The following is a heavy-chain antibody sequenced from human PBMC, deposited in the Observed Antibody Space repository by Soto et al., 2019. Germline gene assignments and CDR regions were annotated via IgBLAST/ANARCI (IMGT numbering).Heavy chain of an antibody. CDR3: ARQYRLFDP. CDR2: IYYSGIT. J-gene: IGHJ5*02. V-gene: IGHV4-39*01. Sequence: SETLSLTCTVSGGSISSSSYYWGWIRQPPGKGLEWIGSIYYSGITYYNPSLKSRVTISVDTSKNQFSVKLSSVTAADTAVYYCARQYRLFDPWGQGTLVTVS. CDR1: GGSISSSSYY. D-gene: IGHD2-2*01.